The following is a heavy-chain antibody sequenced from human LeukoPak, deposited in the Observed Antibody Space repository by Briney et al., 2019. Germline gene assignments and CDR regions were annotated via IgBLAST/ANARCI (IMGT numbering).Heavy chain of an antibody. J-gene: IGHJ4*02. CDR2: ISAYNGNT. CDR3: ARASGPIVVVTADFDY. D-gene: IGHD2-21*02. Sequence: EASVKVSCKASGYTFTSYGISWVRQAPGQGLEWMGWISAYNGNTNYAQKLQGRVTMTTDTSTSTAYTELRSLRSDDTAVYYCARASGPIVVVTADFDYWGQGTLVTVSS. CDR1: GYTFTSYG. V-gene: IGHV1-18*01.